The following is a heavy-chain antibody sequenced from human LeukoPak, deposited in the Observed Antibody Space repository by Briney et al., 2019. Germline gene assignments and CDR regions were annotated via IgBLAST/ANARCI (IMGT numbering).Heavy chain of an antibody. CDR1: GGSISSGGYY. CDR2: IYYSGST. Sequence: TLSLTCTVSGGSISSGGYYWSWIRQHPGKGLEWIGYIYYSGSTYYNPSLKSRVTITVDTSKNQFSLKLSSVTAADTAVYYCARGGVGNYYDPIDYWGQGTLVTVSS. J-gene: IGHJ4*02. CDR3: ARGGVGNYYDPIDY. V-gene: IGHV4-31*03. D-gene: IGHD3-22*01.